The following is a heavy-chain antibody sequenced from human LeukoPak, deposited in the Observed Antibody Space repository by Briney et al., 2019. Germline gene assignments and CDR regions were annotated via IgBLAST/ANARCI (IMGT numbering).Heavy chain of an antibody. J-gene: IGHJ4*02. CDR3: AKRYYDFPLDY. V-gene: IGHV3-33*06. Sequence: PGTSLRLSCAASGFSFSDHGMHWVRQAPGKGLEWVAVIWYDGSKKYFADSVKGRFTISRDDSKNTLYLQINNPRVEDTAVYYCAKRYYDFPLDYWGQGTLVTVSS. D-gene: IGHD3-3*01. CDR2: IWYDGSKK. CDR1: GFSFSDHG.